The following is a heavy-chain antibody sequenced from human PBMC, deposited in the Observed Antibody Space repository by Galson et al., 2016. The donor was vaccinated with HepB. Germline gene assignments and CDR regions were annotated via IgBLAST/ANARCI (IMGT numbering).Heavy chain of an antibody. CDR1: GYTFPNYG. D-gene: IGHD3-10*01. CDR2: ISGYNGNT. J-gene: IGHJ5*02. CDR3: ARAVSGSPNWFYP. Sequence: SVKVSCKASGYTFPNYGITWVRQAPGQGLEWMGWISGYNGNTNYAQKVQGRVTMTTDTSTSTAYMELRSLRSDDTAVYYCARAVSGSPNWFYPWGQGTLVTVSS. V-gene: IGHV1-18*01.